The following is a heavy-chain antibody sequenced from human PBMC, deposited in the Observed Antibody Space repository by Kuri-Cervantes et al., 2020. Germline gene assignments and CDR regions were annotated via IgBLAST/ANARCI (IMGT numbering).Heavy chain of an antibody. J-gene: IGHJ4*02. CDR3: ARDSGYCSSTSCPTYLYYFDY. Sequence: LSLTCAASGFTFSGYAMTWVRQAPGKGLEWVSTISDTSATFYADSVKGRFTISRDNSKNTLYLQMGSLTAEDTAVYYCARDSGYCSSTSCPTYLYYFDYWGQGTLVTVSS. D-gene: IGHD2-2*01. V-gene: IGHV3-23*01. CDR1: GFTFSGYA. CDR2: ISDTSAT.